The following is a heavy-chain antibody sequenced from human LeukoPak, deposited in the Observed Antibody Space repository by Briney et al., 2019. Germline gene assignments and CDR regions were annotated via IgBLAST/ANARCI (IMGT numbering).Heavy chain of an antibody. CDR2: ISGSGVST. V-gene: IGHV3-23*01. CDR3: AKVVQFDY. Sequence: GRSLRLSCVASGFTFSSYAMSWVRQAPGKGLEWVSVISGSGVSTYYTDSVKGRSTMPRDNSKHTLHLPMNSLRADDTAVYYCAKVVQFDYWGQGTLVTVSS. CDR1: GFTFSSYA. J-gene: IGHJ4*02. D-gene: IGHD1-1*01.